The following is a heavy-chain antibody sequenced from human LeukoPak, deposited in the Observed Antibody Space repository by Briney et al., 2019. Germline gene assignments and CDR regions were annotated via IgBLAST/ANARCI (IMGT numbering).Heavy chain of an antibody. CDR3: ARDSRGSSSFLIDY. V-gene: IGHV3-30*02. CDR2: IRYDGSNK. Sequence: GGSLRLSCAASGFTFSSYGMHWVRQAPGKGLEWVAFIRYDGSNKYYADSVKGRFTISRDNAKNSLYLQMNSLRAEDTAVYYCARDSRGSSSFLIDYWGQGTLVTVSS. J-gene: IGHJ4*02. D-gene: IGHD6-13*01. CDR1: GFTFSSYG.